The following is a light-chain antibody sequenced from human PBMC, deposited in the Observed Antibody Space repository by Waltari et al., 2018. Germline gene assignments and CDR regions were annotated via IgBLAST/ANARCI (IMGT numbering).Light chain of an antibody. CDR3: QQSYSTPRT. CDR1: QSISSY. Sequence: DIQLTPSPSSLSASVGDRVPITCRASQSISSYLNWYQQKPGKAPKLLIYAASSLQSGVPSRFSGSGSGTDFTLTISSLQPEDFATYYCQQSYSTPRTFGQGTKVEIK. J-gene: IGKJ1*01. V-gene: IGKV1-39*01. CDR2: AAS.